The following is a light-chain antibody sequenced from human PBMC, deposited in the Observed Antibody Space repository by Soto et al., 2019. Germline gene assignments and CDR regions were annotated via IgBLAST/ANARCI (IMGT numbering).Light chain of an antibody. CDR3: CSFAGSYTYV. V-gene: IGLV2-11*01. J-gene: IGLJ1*01. CDR2: DVS. Sequence: QSALTQPRSVSGSPGQSVTISSTGTSSGVGGYNYVSWYQQHPGKAPKLMIYDVSKRPSGVPDRFSGSKSGNTASLTISGLQGEYETDYYCCSFAGSYTYVLGTGTKLTVL. CDR1: SSGVGGYNY.